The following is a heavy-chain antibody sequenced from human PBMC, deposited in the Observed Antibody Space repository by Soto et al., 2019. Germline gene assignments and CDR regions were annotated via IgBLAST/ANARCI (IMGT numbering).Heavy chain of an antibody. CDR3: ATDSTRITMIVVVPRRLAFDI. V-gene: IGHV1-24*01. J-gene: IGHJ3*02. Sequence: ASVKVSCKVSGYTLTELSMHWVRQAPGKGLEWMGGFDPEDGETIYAQKFQGRVTMTEDTSTDTAYMELSSLRSEDTAVYYCATDSTRITMIVVVPRRLAFDIWGQGTRGTV. CDR2: FDPEDGET. D-gene: IGHD3-22*01. CDR1: GYTLTELS.